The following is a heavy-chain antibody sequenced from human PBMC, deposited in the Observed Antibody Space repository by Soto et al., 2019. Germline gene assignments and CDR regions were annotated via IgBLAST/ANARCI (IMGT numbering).Heavy chain of an antibody. CDR1: GYTFTSSG. D-gene: IGHD3-3*01. Sequence: QVQLVQSGAEVKKPGASVKVSCKASGYTFTSSGISWVRQAPGQGLEWMGWISTDNGNTNYAQHLQGRVSMTTDTSTSTANMXXRSLRSDDTAVYYCARDQGITTFGVYSMYYYGMDVWGQGTTVTVS. CDR3: ARDQGITTFGVYSMYYYGMDV. J-gene: IGHJ6*02. CDR2: ISTDNGNT. V-gene: IGHV1-18*01.